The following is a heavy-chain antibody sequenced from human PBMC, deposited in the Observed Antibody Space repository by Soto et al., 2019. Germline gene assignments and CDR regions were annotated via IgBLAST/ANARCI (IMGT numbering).Heavy chain of an antibody. Sequence: SETLSLTCTVSGDCISSGGYSWRWIRQHPGKGLECIGYIYYSGSTYYNPSLKSRVTISVDTSKNQFSLRLSSVTAADTAVYYCARGVVVVAATPNYYYGMDVWGQGTTVTVSS. D-gene: IGHD2-15*01. CDR1: GDCISSGGYS. V-gene: IGHV4-31*03. CDR2: IYYSGST. J-gene: IGHJ6*02. CDR3: ARGVVVVAATPNYYYGMDV.